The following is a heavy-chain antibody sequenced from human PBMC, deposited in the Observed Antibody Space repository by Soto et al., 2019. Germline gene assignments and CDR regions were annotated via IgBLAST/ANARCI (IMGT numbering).Heavy chain of an antibody. Sequence: PSETLSLTCTVSGGSISSYYWSWIRQPPGKGLEWIGYIYYSGSTNYNPSLKSRVTISVDTSKNQFSLKLSSVTAADTAVYYCAREVVPVYKEYYYYYYMDVCAKVTTVTVSS. CDR3: AREVVPVYKEYYYYYYMDV. CDR1: GGSISSYY. CDR2: IYYSGST. J-gene: IGHJ6*03. V-gene: IGHV4-59*01. D-gene: IGHD2-2*01.